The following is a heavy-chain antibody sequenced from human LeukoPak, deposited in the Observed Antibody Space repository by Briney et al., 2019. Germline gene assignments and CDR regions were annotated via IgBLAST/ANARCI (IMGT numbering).Heavy chain of an antibody. Sequence: GVSLRLSCEVSGFTFDDHDINWLPQAPGKGLEWVANINWNGGSTGYGDAVKGRFTISRDNTKNSVFLQMHSLRGDDTALYYCARDMLLEDAFDIWGQGTMVIVSS. V-gene: IGHV3-20*04. J-gene: IGHJ3*02. D-gene: IGHD3-10*02. CDR2: INWNGGST. CDR1: GFTFDDHD. CDR3: ARDMLLEDAFDI.